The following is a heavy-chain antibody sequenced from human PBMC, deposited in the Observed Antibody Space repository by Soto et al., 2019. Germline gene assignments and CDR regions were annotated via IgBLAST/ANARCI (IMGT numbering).Heavy chain of an antibody. Sequence: VQLQGSGPGLVKPSQTLSLTCTVSGASVNTGDHYWSYIRQPPGKGLEWLGDIFYSGDTYYNPSLKSRATISLNTSRNQFSLTLTSVTDADTAVYYCVGTGTTDDFWGQGTLVTVSS. V-gene: IGHV4-30-4*01. CDR2: IFYSGDT. CDR1: GASVNTGDHY. CDR3: VGTGTTDDF. J-gene: IGHJ1*01. D-gene: IGHD1-7*01.